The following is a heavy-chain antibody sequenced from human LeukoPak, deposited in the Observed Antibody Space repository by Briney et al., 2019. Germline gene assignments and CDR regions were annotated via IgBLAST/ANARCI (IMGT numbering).Heavy chain of an antibody. Sequence: ASVKVSCKVSGYTLTELSMHWVRQAPGQGLEWMEWINPNSGGTNYAQKFQGRVTMTRDTSISTAYMELSRLRSDDTAVYYCARGGLYYDSSGYVSYWGQGTLVTVSS. CDR2: INPNSGGT. V-gene: IGHV1-2*02. CDR3: ARGGLYYDSSGYVSY. D-gene: IGHD3-22*01. CDR1: GYTLTELS. J-gene: IGHJ4*02.